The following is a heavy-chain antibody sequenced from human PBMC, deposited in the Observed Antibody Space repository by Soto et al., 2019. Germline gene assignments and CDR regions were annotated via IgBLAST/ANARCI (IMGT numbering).Heavy chain of an antibody. CDR3: AKDLYGGSYYNGLDV. CDR1: GFTFSSYA. D-gene: IGHD1-26*01. J-gene: IGHJ6*02. V-gene: IGHV3-23*01. CDR2: ISGGDSSS. Sequence: EMQLLESGGRLVQPGGSLRLACEASGFTFSSYAMSWVRQAPGKGLEWVTGISGGDSSSYFADSVKGRFTISRDNSKNTLYLEMDRLSAEDTAVYYCAKDLYGGSYYNGLDVWGQGTTVIVSS.